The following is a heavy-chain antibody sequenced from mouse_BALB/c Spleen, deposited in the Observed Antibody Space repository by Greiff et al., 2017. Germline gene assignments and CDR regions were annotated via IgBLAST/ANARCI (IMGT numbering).Heavy chain of an antibody. CDR3: ARATMITTGRVAMDY. J-gene: IGHJ4*01. Sequence: EVQRVESGPGLVKPSQSLSLTCSVTGYSITSGYYWNWIRQFPGNKLEWMGYISYDGSNNYNPSLKNRISITRDTSKNQFFLKLNSVTTEDTATYYCARATMITTGRVAMDYWGQGTSVTVSS. D-gene: IGHD2-4*01. CDR2: ISYDGSN. CDR1: GYSITSGYY. V-gene: IGHV3-6*02.